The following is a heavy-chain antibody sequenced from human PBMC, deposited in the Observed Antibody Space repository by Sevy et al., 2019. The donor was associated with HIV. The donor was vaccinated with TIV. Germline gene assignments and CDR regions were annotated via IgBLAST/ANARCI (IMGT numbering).Heavy chain of an antibody. J-gene: IGHJ6*02. CDR1: GFSFSYYW. CDR3: ARDCSSTTCLWGLDV. Sequence: GRSLRLSCAASGFSFSYYWMSWVRQAPGKGLEWVANIKKDGSEKYYVDSVKGRFIISGDNAKKSLYLQMNGLRAGDTALYYWARDCSSTTCLWGLDVWGQGTTVTVSS. D-gene: IGHD2-2*01. V-gene: IGHV3-7*03. CDR2: IKKDGSEK.